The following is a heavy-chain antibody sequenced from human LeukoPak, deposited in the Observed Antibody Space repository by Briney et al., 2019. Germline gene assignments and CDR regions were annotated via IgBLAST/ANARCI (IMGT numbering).Heavy chain of an antibody. CDR1: GFTYSSYA. D-gene: IGHD6-19*01. CDR3: ARDLKQWLNDAFDI. CDR2: ISYDGSNK. V-gene: IGHV3-30-3*01. Sequence: GGSLRLSCAASGFTYSSYAMHWVRQAPGKGLEWVAVISYDGSNKYYADSVKGRFTTSRDNSKNTLYLQMNSLRAEDTAVYYCARDLKQWLNDAFDIWGQGTMVTVSS. J-gene: IGHJ3*02.